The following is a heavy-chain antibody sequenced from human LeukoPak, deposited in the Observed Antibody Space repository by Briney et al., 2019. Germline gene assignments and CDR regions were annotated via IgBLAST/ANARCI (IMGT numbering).Heavy chain of an antibody. J-gene: IGHJ6*02. D-gene: IGHD3-10*01. CDR2: IYSGGST. CDR3: ARLRYYYGSGSYNYYYGMDV. V-gene: IGHV3-53*01. Sequence: PGGSLRLSCAASGFTVSSNYMSWVRQAPGKGLEWVSVIYSGGSTYYADSVKGRFTISRDNSKNTLYLQMNSLRAEDTAVYYCARLRYYYGSGSYNYYYGMDVWGQGTTVTVSS. CDR1: GFTVSSNY.